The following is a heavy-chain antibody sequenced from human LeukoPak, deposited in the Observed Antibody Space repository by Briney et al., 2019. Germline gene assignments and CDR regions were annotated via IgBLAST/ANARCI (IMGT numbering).Heavy chain of an antibody. Sequence: SETLSLTCTVSGGSISSYYWSWIRQPAGKGLQWIGRIYSSGSTNYNPSLESRVTMSVDTSKNQFSLRLSSVTAADTAVYYCARDLGFWSGPDYWGQGTLVTVSS. CDR2: IYSSGST. CDR1: GGSISSYY. CDR3: ARDLGFWSGPDY. J-gene: IGHJ4*02. D-gene: IGHD3-3*01. V-gene: IGHV4-4*07.